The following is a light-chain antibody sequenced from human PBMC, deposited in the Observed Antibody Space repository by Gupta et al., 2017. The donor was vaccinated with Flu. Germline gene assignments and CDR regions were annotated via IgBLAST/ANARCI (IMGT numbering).Light chain of an antibody. CDR2: QDN. V-gene: IGLV3-1*01. J-gene: IGLJ2*01. CDR1: KLDGKF. Sequence: QRHSATMGCCEDKLDGKFGCWYQQPPAPPLLIGIYQDNQRPSGIPERFSGCNYANTVTLTNSGTQAVDESDYYCQAWGSSTAVFGGGTKLTVL. CDR3: QAWGSSTAV.